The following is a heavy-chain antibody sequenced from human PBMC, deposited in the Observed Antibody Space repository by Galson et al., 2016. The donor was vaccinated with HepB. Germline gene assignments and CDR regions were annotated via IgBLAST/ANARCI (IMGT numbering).Heavy chain of an antibody. Sequence: SLRLSCAASGFTFNIYTLHWVRQAPGKGLEWVALIPYDGGNKYYADSVKGRFTISRDNSKNALYLQMNSLTADDTAIYFCAGDREGQYCGGGSCYERGGRDVGGKGTTVTVSS. J-gene: IGHJ6*04. D-gene: IGHD2-15*01. CDR2: IPYDGGNK. CDR1: GFTFNIYT. CDR3: AGDREGQYCGGGSCYERGGRDV. V-gene: IGHV3-30-3*01.